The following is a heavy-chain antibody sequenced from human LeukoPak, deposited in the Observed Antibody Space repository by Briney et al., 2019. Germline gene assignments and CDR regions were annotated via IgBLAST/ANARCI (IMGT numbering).Heavy chain of an antibody. CDR2: IIPIFNTL. CDR1: GDTFSSYG. J-gene: IGHJ4*02. CDR3: VRDSRDCGGDCYHFDY. D-gene: IGHD2-21*02. V-gene: IGHV1-69*13. Sequence: ASVKVSCKSSGDTFSSYGFYWVRQAPGQGPEWMGGIIPIFNTLKYSQKFQARVTFTADESTSTAFMELSNLRSDDRAVYYCVRDSRDCGGDCYHFDYWGQGTLVTVSP.